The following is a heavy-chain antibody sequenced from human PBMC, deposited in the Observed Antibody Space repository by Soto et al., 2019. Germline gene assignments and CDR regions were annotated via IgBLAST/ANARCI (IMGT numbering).Heavy chain of an antibody. CDR1: GFTFTNYA. CDR2: LSGPGDT. CDR3: AKLSLGARTITDYYYYGMDV. D-gene: IGHD1-26*01. V-gene: IGHV3-23*01. J-gene: IGHJ6*02. Sequence: GGSLRLSCAASGFTFTNYAMSGVRQAPGKGLEWVSGLSGPGDTYYADSVKGRFTISRDNSKNTLYLQMSSLRAEDMAVYYCAKLSLGARTITDYYYYGMDVWGQGTTVTVSS.